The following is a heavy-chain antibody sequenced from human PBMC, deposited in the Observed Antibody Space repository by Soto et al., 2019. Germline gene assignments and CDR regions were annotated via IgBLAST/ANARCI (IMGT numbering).Heavy chain of an antibody. CDR3: AKYRDTMIRGHTFLGPTDY. J-gene: IGHJ4*02. V-gene: IGHV3-30*18. CDR2: ISYDGINK. D-gene: IGHD3-10*01. CDR1: EFTFSSYG. Sequence: QVYLVESGGGVVQPGASLRLSCVASEFTFSSYGMHWVRQAPGKGLEWVALISYDGINKYYADSVKGRFTISRDNSKNTLYLKMNSLRAEDTAVYYCAKYRDTMIRGHTFLGPTDYWGQGTLVTVSS.